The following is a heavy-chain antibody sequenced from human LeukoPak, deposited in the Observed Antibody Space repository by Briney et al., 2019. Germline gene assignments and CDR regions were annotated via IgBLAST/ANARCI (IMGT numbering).Heavy chain of an antibody. D-gene: IGHD5-18*01. Sequence: SEALSLTCTVSGGSISSYYWSWIRQPPGKGLEWIGFFYYSGSTNYNPSLKSRVTISVDTSKNQFSLKLSSVTAADTAVYYCARGGYTYGFDAFDFWGQGTMVTVSS. CDR3: ARGGYTYGFDAFDF. CDR2: FYYSGST. J-gene: IGHJ3*01. V-gene: IGHV4-59*01. CDR1: GGSISSYY.